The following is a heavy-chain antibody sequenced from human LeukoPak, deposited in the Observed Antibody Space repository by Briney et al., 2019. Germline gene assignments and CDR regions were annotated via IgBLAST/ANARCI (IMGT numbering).Heavy chain of an antibody. CDR2: IIPILGIA. Sequence: GSSVKVSCKASGGTFSSYAISWVRQAPGQGLEWMGRIIPILGIANYAQKFQGRVTITADKSTSTAYMELSRPLSEDTALYYCRRDVSRSWRHPIDPWGQGTLVTVSS. CDR1: GGTFSSYA. D-gene: IGHD6-13*01. J-gene: IGHJ5*02. CDR3: RRDVSRSWRHPIDP. V-gene: IGHV1-69*04.